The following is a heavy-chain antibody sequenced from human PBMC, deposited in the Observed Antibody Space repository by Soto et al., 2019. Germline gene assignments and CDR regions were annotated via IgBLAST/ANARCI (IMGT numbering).Heavy chain of an antibody. CDR1: GFPFATYG. V-gene: IGHV3-30*18. CDR3: AKVQGGQAPVDY. Sequence: QVQLVESGGGAVRPGRSLRLSCAASGFPFATYGMHWVRQAPGKGLEWVTVISYDGNKKYYADSVKGRFTVSRDNSKSTLSLDMNSLRPEHTDVYYCAKVQGGQAPVDYWGQGTLVTVSS. CDR2: ISYDGNKK. J-gene: IGHJ4*02. D-gene: IGHD6-25*01.